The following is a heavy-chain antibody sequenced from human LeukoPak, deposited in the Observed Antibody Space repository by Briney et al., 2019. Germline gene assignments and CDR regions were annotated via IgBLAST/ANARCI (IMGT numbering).Heavy chain of an antibody. CDR3: ASPDGDYVSQFDY. CDR1: GGSFSDYY. J-gene: IGHJ4*02. Sequence: SETLSPTCAVYGGSFSDYYWSWIRQPPGKGLEWIGEINHSGSTNSNPSLKSRVTISIDTSKNQFSLKLSSVTAADTAVYYCASPDGDYVSQFDYWGQGTLVTVSS. D-gene: IGHD4-17*01. V-gene: IGHV4-34*01. CDR2: INHSGST.